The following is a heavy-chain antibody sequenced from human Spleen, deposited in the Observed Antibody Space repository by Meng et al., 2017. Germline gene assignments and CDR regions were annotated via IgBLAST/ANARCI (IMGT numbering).Heavy chain of an antibody. CDR3: ARGPTTVAHDFDY. J-gene: IGHJ4*02. Sequence: QAELQQWGAGLLKPSETLSLTCAVYGGSFSGYYWSWIRQPPGKGLEWIGEINHSGSTNYNPSLKSRVTISVDTSKNQFSLKLSSVTAADTAVYYCARGPTTVAHDFDYWGQGTLVTISS. CDR1: GGSFSGYY. V-gene: IGHV4-34*01. CDR2: INHSGST. D-gene: IGHD4-11*01.